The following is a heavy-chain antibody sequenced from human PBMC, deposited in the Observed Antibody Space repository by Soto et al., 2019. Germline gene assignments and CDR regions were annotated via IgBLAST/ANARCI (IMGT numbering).Heavy chain of an antibody. CDR1: GYTFTSYG. CDR3: AITPTLEPVHFDY. Sequence: QVQLVQSGAEVKKPGASVKVSCKASGYTFTSYGISWVRQAPGQGLEWMGWISAYNGNTHYAQKLQGRVTMTTDTPTRTAYMELRRLRSDYTAVSYCAITPTLEPVHFDYWCQGTLVTVSS. V-gene: IGHV1-18*01. J-gene: IGHJ4*02. CDR2: ISAYNGNT. D-gene: IGHD1-20*01.